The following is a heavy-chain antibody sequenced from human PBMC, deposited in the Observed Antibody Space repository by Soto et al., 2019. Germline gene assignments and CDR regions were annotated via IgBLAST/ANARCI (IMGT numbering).Heavy chain of an antibody. CDR1: GFTFSSYW. J-gene: IGHJ4*02. Sequence: GGSLRLSCAASGFTFSSYWMSWVRQAPGKGLEWVANIKQDGSEKYYVDSVKGRFTISRDNAKNSLYLQMNSLRAEDTAVYYCARDRSSSWYLLYYFNYWGQGTLVTVSS. D-gene: IGHD6-13*01. CDR2: IKQDGSEK. CDR3: ARDRSSSWYLLYYFNY. V-gene: IGHV3-7*01.